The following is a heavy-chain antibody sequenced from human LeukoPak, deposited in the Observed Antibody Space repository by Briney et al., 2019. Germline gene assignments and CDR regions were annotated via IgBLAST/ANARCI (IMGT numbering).Heavy chain of an antibody. CDR3: ARDSGLYDF. CDR2: ISSSSSYI. V-gene: IGHV3-21*01. CDR1: GFTFSSYS. J-gene: IGHJ3*01. D-gene: IGHD2-2*02. Sequence: KPGGSLRLSCAASGFTFSSYSMNWVRQAPGKGLEWVSSISSSSSYIHYADSVKGRFTISRDNAKNSLYLQMNSLRAEDTAVYYCARDSGLYDFWGQGTKVTVSS.